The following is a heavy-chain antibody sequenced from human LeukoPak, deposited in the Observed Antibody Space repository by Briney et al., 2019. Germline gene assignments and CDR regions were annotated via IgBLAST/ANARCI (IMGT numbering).Heavy chain of an antibody. Sequence: SETLSLTCSVSGGSISTYFWTWIRQAPGKGLEWIGYMYYTGSSNYNPSLESRVAISIDTSKNEFSLKLTSVTPADTAVYYCARGGYRSCYYVDFWGKGTTVIVSS. D-gene: IGHD3-16*02. CDR3: ARGGYRSCYYVDF. V-gene: IGHV4-59*01. CDR2: MYYTGSS. CDR1: GGSISTYF. J-gene: IGHJ6*03.